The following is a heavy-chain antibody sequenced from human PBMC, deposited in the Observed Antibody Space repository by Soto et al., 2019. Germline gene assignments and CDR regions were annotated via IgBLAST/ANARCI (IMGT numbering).Heavy chain of an antibody. CDR1: GFTFSSYS. D-gene: IGHD2-8*01. CDR2: ISSSSTI. CDR3: AVIVLMVYATDC. J-gene: IGHJ4*02. Sequence: GGSLRLSCAASGFTFSSYSMNWVRQAPGKGLEWVSYISSSSTIYYADSVKGRFTISRDNAKNSLYLQMNSLRAEDTAVYYCAVIVLMVYATDCWGQGTLVTVSS. V-gene: IGHV3-48*01.